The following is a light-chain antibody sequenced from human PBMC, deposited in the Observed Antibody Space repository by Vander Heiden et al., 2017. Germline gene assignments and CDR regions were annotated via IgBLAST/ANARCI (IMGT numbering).Light chain of an antibody. CDR3: QQDASLPIT. J-gene: IGKJ5*01. V-gene: IGKV1-33*01. CDR2: DAS. Sequence: DTQMTQSPSSLSASVGDRVTITCQASHDISDFLNWYQQKPGKAPKLLIYDASSLEAGVPSRFSGSGSGAEFTLTITSLQPEDIATYYCQQDASLPITFGQGTRMDIK. CDR1: HDISDF.